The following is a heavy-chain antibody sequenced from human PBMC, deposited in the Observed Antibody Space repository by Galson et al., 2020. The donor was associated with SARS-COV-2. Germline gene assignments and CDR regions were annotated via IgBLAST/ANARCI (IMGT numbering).Heavy chain of an antibody. Sequence: GESLKISCSASGFTFSSQAMSWVRQAPGKGLEWVAQIFFDGSEKYYGDSVRGRFTISRDSSKNTVYLQMNNLRVDDTAVYYCARDGQSSRGWAFDYWGQGTLLTVSS. CDR1: GFTFSSQA. D-gene: IGHD6-19*01. V-gene: IGHV3-33*08. CDR2: IFFDGSEK. CDR3: ARDGQSSRGWAFDY. J-gene: IGHJ4*02.